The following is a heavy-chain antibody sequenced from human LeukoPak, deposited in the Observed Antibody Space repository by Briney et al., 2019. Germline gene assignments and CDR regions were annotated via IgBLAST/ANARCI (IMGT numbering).Heavy chain of an antibody. CDR1: GGSISFYY. J-gene: IGHJ3*01. D-gene: IGHD1-26*01. CDR3: ARDPRRELLGGDAFDV. Sequence: SETLSLTCTVSGGSISFYYWNWVRQPAGKGLEWIGRIYTRGSTVYNPSLNSRVTISVDNSKNQFSLNLTSVTAAGTAVYYCARDPRRELLGGDAFDVWGQGTMVTVSS. V-gene: IGHV4-4*07. CDR2: IYTRGST.